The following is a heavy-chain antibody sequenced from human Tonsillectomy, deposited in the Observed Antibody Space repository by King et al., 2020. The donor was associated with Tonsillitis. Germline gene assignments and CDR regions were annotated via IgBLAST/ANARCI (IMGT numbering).Heavy chain of an antibody. CDR2: IYYSGSA. J-gene: IGHJ4*02. D-gene: IGHD2-15*01. CDR1: GGSISSGGYY. CDR3: ARVAELGYCSGGSCYSLDY. V-gene: IGHV4-31*03. Sequence: QLQESGPGLVKPSQTLSLTCTVSGGSISSGGYYWRWIRQHPGKGLEWIGYIYYSGSAYYNPSLKSRVTISVDTSKNQFSLKLSSVTAADTAVDYFARVAELGYCSGGSCYSLDYWGQGTLVTVSS.